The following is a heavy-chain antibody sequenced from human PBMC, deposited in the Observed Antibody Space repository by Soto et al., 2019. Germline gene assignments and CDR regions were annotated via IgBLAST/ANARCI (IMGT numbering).Heavy chain of an antibody. J-gene: IGHJ4*02. CDR1: GGSIYRSGYY. CDR2: IDYNGVT. D-gene: IGHD2-15*01. CDR3: GKVLVGATGHTDSDS. Sequence: SETLSLTCTVSGGSIYRSGYYWGWIRQPPGRGLEWIGNIDYNGVTYSNPSLKSRVTISRDTSRNQFSLKLASVTAADTALYYCGKVLVGATGHTDSDSWGPGTLVTVSS. V-gene: IGHV4-39*01.